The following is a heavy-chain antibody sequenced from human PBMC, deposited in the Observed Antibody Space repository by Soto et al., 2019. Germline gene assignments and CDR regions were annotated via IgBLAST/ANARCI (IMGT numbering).Heavy chain of an antibody. D-gene: IGHD5-12*01. J-gene: IGHJ4*02. Sequence: PGGCLRLSCAASGFTFSDYYMSWIRQAPGKGLEWVSYISSSGSDTNYADSVKGRFTVSRDNAKNSLYLQTNSLRAEDTAVYYCARSLRGYSGYSGYWGQGTLVTVSS. CDR3: ARSLRGYSGYSGY. CDR2: ISSSGSDT. CDR1: GFTFSDYY. V-gene: IGHV3-11*03.